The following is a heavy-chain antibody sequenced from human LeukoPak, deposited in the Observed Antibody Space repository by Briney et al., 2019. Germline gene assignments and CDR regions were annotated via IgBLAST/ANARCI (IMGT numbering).Heavy chain of an antibody. CDR1: GGSISSGSYY. D-gene: IGHD3-22*01. CDR2: IYTSGST. J-gene: IGHJ4*02. Sequence: SQTLSLTCTVSGGSISSGSYYWSWIRQPAGKGLEWIGRIYTSGSTNYNPSLKSRVTISVDTSKNQFSLKLSSVTAADTAVYYCARGPDSSPFDYWGQGTLVTVSS. CDR3: ARGPDSSPFDY. V-gene: IGHV4-61*02.